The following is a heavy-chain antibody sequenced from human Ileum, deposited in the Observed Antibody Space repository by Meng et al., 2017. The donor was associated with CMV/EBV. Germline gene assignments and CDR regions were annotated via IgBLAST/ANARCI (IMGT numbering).Heavy chain of an antibody. D-gene: IGHD3-22*01. CDR2: ISYDGSNK. V-gene: IGHV3-30*04. CDR1: FSSYA. J-gene: IGHJ4*02. Sequence: FSSYAMHWVRKAPGKGLEWAAVISYDGSNKYCADSVKGRFTISRDNSKNTLYLQMNSLRAEDTAVYYCARDGVGYYYDSSGYYYPDYWGQGTLVTVSS. CDR3: ARDGVGYYYDSSGYYYPDY.